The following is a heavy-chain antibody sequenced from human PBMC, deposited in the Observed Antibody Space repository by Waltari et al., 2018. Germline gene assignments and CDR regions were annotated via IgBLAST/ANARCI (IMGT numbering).Heavy chain of an antibody. D-gene: IGHD2-21*02. CDR3: ARGGGGDWEWFDP. J-gene: IGHJ5*02. CDR1: GGSISGFY. CDR2: IYYTGST. Sequence: QVQLQESGPSLLKPSETLSLICTVSGGSISGFYWSWVRQPPVKGLDWIGYIYYTGSTKFNPSLKSRVTMSVDTSKNQFSLKLSSVTAADTAFYYCARGGGGDWEWFDPWGQGALVTVSS. V-gene: IGHV4-59*01.